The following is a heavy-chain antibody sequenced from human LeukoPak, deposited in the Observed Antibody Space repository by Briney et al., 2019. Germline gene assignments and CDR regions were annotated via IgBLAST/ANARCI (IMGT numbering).Heavy chain of an antibody. Sequence: GASVKVSCKASGYTFTNYGITWVRQAPGHGLEWVGWISTYSGDTSFAQNFQDRVTLTTDTSTKTTYMELRSLRSDDTALYYCARDPNYRWLRPTAFDPWGQGTLVIVSS. CDR3: ARDPNYRWLRPTAFDP. CDR1: GYTFTNYG. CDR2: ISTYSGDT. D-gene: IGHD5-12*01. V-gene: IGHV1-18*01. J-gene: IGHJ5*02.